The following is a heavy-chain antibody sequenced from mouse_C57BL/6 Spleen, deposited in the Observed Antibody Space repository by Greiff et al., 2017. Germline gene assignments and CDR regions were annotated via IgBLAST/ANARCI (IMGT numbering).Heavy chain of an antibody. J-gene: IGHJ1*03. V-gene: IGHV1-52*01. CDR1: GYTFTSYW. CDR2: IDPSDSET. Sequence: QVQLKQPGAELVRPGSSVKLSCKASGYTFTSYWMHWVKQRPIQGLEWIGNIDPSDSETHYNHKLKDKATLTVDKSSITAYMQLSSLTAEDSAVYCCARPYYYGNSLDVWGTGTTVTVSS. CDR3: ARPYYYGNSLDV. D-gene: IGHD1-1*01.